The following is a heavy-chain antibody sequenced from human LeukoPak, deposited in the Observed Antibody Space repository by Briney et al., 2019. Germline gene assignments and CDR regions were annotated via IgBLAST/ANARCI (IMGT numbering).Heavy chain of an antibody. CDR1: GFTISNDW. Sequence: PGGSLRLSCAASGFTISNDWMNWVRQAPGKGLEWVSSISSSSSYIYYADSVKGRFTISRDNAKNSLYLQMNSLRAEDTAVYYCARLVELWPYNWFDPWGQGTLVTVSS. D-gene: IGHD5-18*01. CDR3: ARLVELWPYNWFDP. CDR2: ISSSSSYI. V-gene: IGHV3-21*01. J-gene: IGHJ5*02.